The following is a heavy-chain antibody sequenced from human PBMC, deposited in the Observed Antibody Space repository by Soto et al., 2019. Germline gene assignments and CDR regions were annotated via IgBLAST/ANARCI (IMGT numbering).Heavy chain of an antibody. CDR2: IYYSGST. V-gene: IGHV4-59*01. CDR1: GGSISSYY. Sequence: SETLSLTCTVSGGSISSYYWSWIRQPPGKGLEWIGYIYYSGSTNYNPSLKSRVTISVDTSKNQFSLKLSSVTAADTAVYYCARGARDKGDRSRHFDYWGQGTLVTVSS. CDR3: ARGARDKGDRSRHFDY. J-gene: IGHJ4*02. D-gene: IGHD1-26*01.